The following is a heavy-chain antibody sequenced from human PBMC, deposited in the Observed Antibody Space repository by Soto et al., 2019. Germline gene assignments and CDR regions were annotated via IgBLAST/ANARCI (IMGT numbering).Heavy chain of an antibody. D-gene: IGHD2-2*01. CDR1: GGSISSGGYY. Sequence: QVQLQESGPGLVKPSQTLSLTCTVSGGSISSGGYYWSWIRQHPGKGLEWIGYIYYSGSTYYNPSLKSRVTISVDTSKTQFSLKLSSVTAADTDVYYCARHHRGGVPAAVGGSGDNRFDPWGQGTLVTVSP. V-gene: IGHV4-31*03. J-gene: IGHJ5*02. CDR3: ARHHRGGVPAAVGGSGDNRFDP. CDR2: IYYSGST.